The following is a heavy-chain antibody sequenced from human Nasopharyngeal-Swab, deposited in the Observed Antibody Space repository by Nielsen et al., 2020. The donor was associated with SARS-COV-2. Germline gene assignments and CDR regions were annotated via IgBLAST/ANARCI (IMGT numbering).Heavy chain of an antibody. CDR3: ARGLPVRITCTSGMAV. D-gene: IGHD2-8*01. Sequence: ASVKVSCKASGYTFTSYYLHWVRQAPGQGLEWMGLINSIDGSTSYAQKLEGRVTMTRVTSTSTVYLELNRLRSEDTAVYYSARGLPVRITCTSGMAVSGQGTAGTVSS. CDR1: GYTFTSYY. J-gene: IGHJ6*02. CDR2: INSIDGST. V-gene: IGHV1-46*04.